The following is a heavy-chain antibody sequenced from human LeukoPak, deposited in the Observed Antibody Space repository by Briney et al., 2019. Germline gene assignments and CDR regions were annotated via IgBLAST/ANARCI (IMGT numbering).Heavy chain of an antibody. V-gene: IGHV3-48*04. J-gene: IGHJ2*01. CDR2: ISSSSGSI. Sequence: GGSLRLSCAASGFTFSSYGMNWVRQAPGKGLEWVSYISSSSGSIYYADSVKGRFTISRDNAKNSLFLQMNSLRAEDMAVYYCARACGGDCFSRWYFDLWGRGTRVSVSS. D-gene: IGHD2-21*02. CDR1: GFTFSSYG. CDR3: ARACGGDCFSRWYFDL.